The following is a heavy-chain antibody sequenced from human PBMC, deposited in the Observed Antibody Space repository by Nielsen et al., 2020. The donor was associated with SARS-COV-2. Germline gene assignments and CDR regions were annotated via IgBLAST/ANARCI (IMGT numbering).Heavy chain of an antibody. D-gene: IGHD2-21*01. CDR1: GYTFTSYA. J-gene: IGHJ4*02. V-gene: IGHV1-3*01. Sequence: ASVKVSCKASGYTFTSYAMHWVRQAPGQRLEWMGWINAGNGNTKYSQKFQGRVTITRDTSASTAYMELSSLRSEDTAIYFCAREHISPFSLDYWGQGTLVTVSS. CDR3: AREHISPFSLDY. CDR2: INAGNGNT.